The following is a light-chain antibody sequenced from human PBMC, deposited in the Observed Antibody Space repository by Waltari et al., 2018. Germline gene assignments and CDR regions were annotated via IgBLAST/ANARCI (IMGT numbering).Light chain of an antibody. V-gene: IGKV1-39*01. CDR2: GAS. J-gene: IGKJ5*01. Sequence: DIQMTQSPSSLSTSVGDRVTITCRASETITNHLNWYQQKPGKGPKLLIYGASSLQSGVPSSFSGSGSGTEFTLTISNLQPEDCATYYCQQNYNFPTFGQGTRLEIK. CDR3: QQNYNFPT. CDR1: ETITNH.